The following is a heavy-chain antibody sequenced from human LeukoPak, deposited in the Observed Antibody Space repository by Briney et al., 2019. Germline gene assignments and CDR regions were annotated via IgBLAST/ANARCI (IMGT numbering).Heavy chain of an antibody. CDR3: ARTIRYSTWFDP. V-gene: IGHV1-8*01. D-gene: IGHD2-15*01. CDR1: GYTFSDYD. J-gene: IGHJ5*02. CDR2: MNPDSGDT. Sequence: SVKVSCKTSGYTFSDYDIIWIRQASGQGLEWMGWMNPDSGDTGFAQNFQGRVTMTRDTSLNTAYMELTGLTSKDTAVYYCARTIRYSTWFDPWGRGTLVAVSS.